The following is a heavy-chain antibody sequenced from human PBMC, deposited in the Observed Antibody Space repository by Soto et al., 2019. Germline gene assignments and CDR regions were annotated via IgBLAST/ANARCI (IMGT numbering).Heavy chain of an antibody. CDR2: IKEDGSEE. CDR1: GISFSNHW. D-gene: IGHD5-12*01. CDR3: ARGSGFLIDS. V-gene: IGHV3-7*04. J-gene: IGHJ4*02. Sequence: EVQLVESGGGLVQPGGSLRLSCAASGISFSNHWMNWVRQVPGKGLEWVAIIKEDGSEEHYVDSVKGRFTISRDNAKISLYLQMNSLRVEDTAVYYCARGSGFLIDSWGQGTLVTVSS.